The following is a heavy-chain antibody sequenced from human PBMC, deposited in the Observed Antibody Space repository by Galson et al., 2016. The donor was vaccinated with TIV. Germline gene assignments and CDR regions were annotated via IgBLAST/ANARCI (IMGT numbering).Heavy chain of an antibody. CDR2: ISDTDYT. Sequence: SLRLSCAASGLVVSDNFMTWVRQAPGKGLEWVSLISDTDYTQYADSVKGRFTISRDKYRNIVYLHMDRLRVEDTAVYYCVRERRPCANEWFLCYYFGMDVCGQGTTVTVSS. V-gene: IGHV3-66*03. CDR3: VRERRPCANEWFLCYYFGMDV. D-gene: IGHD2-8*01. J-gene: IGHJ6*02. CDR1: GLVVSDNF.